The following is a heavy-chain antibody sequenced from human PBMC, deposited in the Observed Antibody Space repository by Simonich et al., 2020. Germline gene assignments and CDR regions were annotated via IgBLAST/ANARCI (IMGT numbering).Heavy chain of an antibody. CDR3: AGGVYCSSTSCSTYYYYGMDV. Sequence: EVQLVESGGGLVKPGGSLRLSCAASGFTFSSYSMNWVRQAPGKGLEWVSTISSISSYIYYANSVKGRFTISRDNAKNSLYLKMNSLRAEDTAVYYCAGGVYCSSTSCSTYYYYGMDVWGQGTTVTVSS. J-gene: IGHJ6*02. CDR2: ISSISSYI. CDR1: GFTFSSYS. D-gene: IGHD2-2*01. V-gene: IGHV3-21*01.